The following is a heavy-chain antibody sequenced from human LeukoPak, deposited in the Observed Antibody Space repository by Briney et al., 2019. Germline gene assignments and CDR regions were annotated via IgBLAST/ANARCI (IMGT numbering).Heavy chain of an antibody. CDR1: TYTFTTTYG. J-gene: IGHJ4*02. CDR3: ARDRNQLFDY. D-gene: IGHD2-2*01. V-gene: IGHV1-18*01. CDR2: ITTYNGNT. Sequence: APVKVSCKASTYTFTTTYGFSWVRQAPGQGLEWMGFITTYNGNTNYAQKFQDRITMTTDTSTSTTYMELRSLRSDDTAVYYCARDRNQLFDYWGQGTLVTVSS.